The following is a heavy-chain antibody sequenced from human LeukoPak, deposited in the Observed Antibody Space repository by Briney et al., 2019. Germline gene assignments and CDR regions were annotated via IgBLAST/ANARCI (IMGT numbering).Heavy chain of an antibody. Sequence: GQSVRHSCVAGCFTLRCYDKHWVRQATAKRSQSVSAIGTAGDTYYPGSVKGRFTISRENAKNSLYLQMNSLRAGDTAVYYCARANILTGYHNGYWGQGTLVTVSS. CDR3: ARANILTGYHNGY. V-gene: IGHV3-13*04. D-gene: IGHD3-9*01. CDR1: CFTLRCYD. J-gene: IGHJ4*02. CDR2: IGTAGDT.